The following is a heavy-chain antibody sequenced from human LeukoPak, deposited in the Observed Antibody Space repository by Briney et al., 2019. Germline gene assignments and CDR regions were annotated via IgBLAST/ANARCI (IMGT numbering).Heavy chain of an antibody. CDR3: ASAPGYSSSSDPSAFDI. D-gene: IGHD6-6*01. CDR1: GFTFSSYS. V-gene: IGHV3-48*02. CDR2: ISSSSSTI. Sequence: PGGSLRLSCAASGFTFSSYSMNWVRQAPGKGLEWVSYISSSSSTIYYADSVKGRFTISRDNAKNSLYLQMNSLRDEDTAVYYCASAPGYSSSSDPSAFDIWGQGTMDTVSS. J-gene: IGHJ3*02.